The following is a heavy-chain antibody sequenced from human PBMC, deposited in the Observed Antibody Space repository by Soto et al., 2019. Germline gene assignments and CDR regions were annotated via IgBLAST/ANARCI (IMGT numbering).Heavy chain of an antibody. Sequence: ASVKVSCKASGYTFTGYYMHWVRQAPGQGLEWMGWINPNSGGTNYAQKFQGWVTMTRDTSISTAYMELSRLRSDDTAVYYCAREVHLGLYAFDIWGQGTMVTVSS. J-gene: IGHJ3*02. CDR1: GYTFTGYY. CDR3: AREVHLGLYAFDI. CDR2: INPNSGGT. V-gene: IGHV1-2*04. D-gene: IGHD3-10*01.